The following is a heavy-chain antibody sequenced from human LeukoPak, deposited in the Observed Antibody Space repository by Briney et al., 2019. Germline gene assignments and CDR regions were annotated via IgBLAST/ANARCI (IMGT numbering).Heavy chain of an antibody. CDR1: GFTFSGSA. CDR2: IRSTTDT. CDR3: TRLRHSNTDYYYYYGMDV. D-gene: IGHD2/OR15-2a*01. Sequence: GGSLKLSCEASGFTFSGSAMHWVRQASGKGLEWVGRIRSTTDTAYAASVKGRSTISRDDSKNTAYLQMNSLKTEDTAVYYCTRLRHSNTDYYYYYGMDVWGQGTTVTVSS. J-gene: IGHJ6*02. V-gene: IGHV3-73*01.